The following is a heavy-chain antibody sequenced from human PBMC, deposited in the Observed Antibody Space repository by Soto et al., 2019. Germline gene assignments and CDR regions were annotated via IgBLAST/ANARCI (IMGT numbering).Heavy chain of an antibody. V-gene: IGHV3-33*01. J-gene: IGHJ4*02. CDR1: GFTFSSYG. Sequence: QVQLVESGGGVVQPGRSLRLSCAASGFTFSSYGMHWVRQAPGKGLEWVAVIWYDGSNKYYADSVKGRFTISRDNSKNTLYLQMNSLRAEDTAVYYCARDGDYPSLCDHWGQGTLVTVSS. CDR2: IWYDGSNK. D-gene: IGHD4-17*01. CDR3: ARDGDYPSLCDH.